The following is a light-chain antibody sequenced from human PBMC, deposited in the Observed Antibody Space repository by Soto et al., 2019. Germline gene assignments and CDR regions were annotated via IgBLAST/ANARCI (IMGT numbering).Light chain of an antibody. CDR2: DAS. CDR1: QGISSA. J-gene: IGKJ5*01. Sequence: AIQLTQSPSSLSASVGDRVTITCRASQGISSALAWYQQKPGKAPKLLIYDASSLESGVPSRFSGSVSGTDFTLTISSLQPEDFATYYCPQFNNYPVTFGQGTRLEIK. V-gene: IGKV1D-13*01. CDR3: PQFNNYPVT.